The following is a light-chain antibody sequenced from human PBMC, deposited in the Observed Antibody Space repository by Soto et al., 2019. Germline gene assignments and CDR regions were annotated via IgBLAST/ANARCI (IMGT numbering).Light chain of an antibody. J-gene: IGKJ5*01. V-gene: IGKV1-5*01. CDR3: QQYNSWPPIT. CDR2: DAS. CDR1: QSISSW. Sequence: IQMTQSPSTLSASVGDRVTITCRASQSISSWLAWYQQKPGKAPKLLIYDASSLESGVPSRFSGSGSGTEFTLTISSLQSEDFAVYYCQQYNSWPPITFGQGTRLEIK.